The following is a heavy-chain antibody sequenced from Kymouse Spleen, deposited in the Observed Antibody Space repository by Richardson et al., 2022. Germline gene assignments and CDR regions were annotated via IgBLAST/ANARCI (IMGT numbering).Heavy chain of an antibody. J-gene: IGHJ5*02. CDR3: ARDRGVGGRHWFDP. Sequence: QVQLQESGPGLVKPSETLSLTCTVSGGSVSSGSYYWSWIRQPPGKGLEWIGYIYYSGSTNYNPSLKSRVTISVDTSKNQFSLKLSSVTAADTAVYYCARDRGVGGRHWFDPWGQGTLVTVSS. D-gene: IGHD3-10*01. CDR2: IYYSGST. V-gene: IGHV4-61*01. CDR1: GGSVSSGSYY.